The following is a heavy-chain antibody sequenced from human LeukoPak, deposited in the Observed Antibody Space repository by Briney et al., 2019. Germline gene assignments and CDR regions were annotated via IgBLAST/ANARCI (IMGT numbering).Heavy chain of an antibody. Sequence: ASVKVSCKASGYTFTSYGISWVRQAPGQGLEWMGWISAYNGNTNYAQKLQGRVTMTTDTSTSTAYMELSSLRSEDTAVYYCASGTGDRAPYDAFDIWGQGTMVTVSS. V-gene: IGHV1-18*01. CDR3: ASGTGDRAPYDAFDI. CDR1: GYTFTSYG. J-gene: IGHJ3*02. D-gene: IGHD7-27*01. CDR2: ISAYNGNT.